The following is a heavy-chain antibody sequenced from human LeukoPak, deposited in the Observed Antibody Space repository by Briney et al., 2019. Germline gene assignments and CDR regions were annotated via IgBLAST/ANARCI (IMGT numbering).Heavy chain of an antibody. CDR2: IYTSGST. V-gene: IGHV4-61*02. J-gene: IGHJ3*02. CDR1: GGAISSGSYY. CDR3: ARGGAIDAFDI. Sequence: SQTLSLTCTVSGGAISSGSYYWSWIRQPAGKGLEWIGRIYTSGSTNYNPSLTSRVTMSVDTSKNQFSLKLSSVTAADTAVYYCARGGAIDAFDIWGQGTMVTVSS.